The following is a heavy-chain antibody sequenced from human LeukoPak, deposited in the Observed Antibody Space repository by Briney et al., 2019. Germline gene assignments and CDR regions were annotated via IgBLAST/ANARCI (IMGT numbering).Heavy chain of an antibody. CDR1: GYTLTGLS. CDR3: ATVSPRQLWRTGGLRY. CDR2: FDPEDGET. V-gene: IGHV1-24*01. D-gene: IGHD5-18*01. Sequence: ASVKVSCKVSGYTLTGLSMHWVRQAPGKGLEWMGGFDPEDGETIYAQKFQGRVTMTEDTSTDTAYMELSSLRSEDTAVYYCATVSPRQLWRTGGLRYWGQGTLVTVSS. J-gene: IGHJ4*02.